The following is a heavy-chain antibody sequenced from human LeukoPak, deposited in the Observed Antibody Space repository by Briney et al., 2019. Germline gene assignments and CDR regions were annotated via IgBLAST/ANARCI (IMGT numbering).Heavy chain of an antibody. CDR3: ARGRRDKTRYSSGWYGFDP. Sequence: PGGSLRLSCAASGFTFSSYWMSWVRQTPGKGLEWVANIKQDGSEKYYVDSVKGRFTISRDNAKNSLYLQMNSLRAEDTAVYYCARGRRDKTRYSSGWYGFDPWGQGTLVTVSS. V-gene: IGHV3-7*01. J-gene: IGHJ5*02. CDR2: IKQDGSEK. D-gene: IGHD6-19*01. CDR1: GFTFSSYW.